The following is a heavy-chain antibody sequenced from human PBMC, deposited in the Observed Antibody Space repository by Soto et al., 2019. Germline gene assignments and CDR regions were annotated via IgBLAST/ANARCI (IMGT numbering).Heavy chain of an antibody. V-gene: IGHV1-18*01. Sequence: QVQLVQSGAEVKKPGASVKVSCKASGYTFTNYGISWVRQAPGQGLEWMGWISTYNGNTNYAQNLQDRVTMTTDTSTNTVDMELRSLRSDDTASYYCARGGERYDFCGQGTLVTVSS. D-gene: IGHD3-3*01. J-gene: IGHJ4*02. CDR3: ARGGERYDF. CDR1: GYTFTNYG. CDR2: ISTYNGNT.